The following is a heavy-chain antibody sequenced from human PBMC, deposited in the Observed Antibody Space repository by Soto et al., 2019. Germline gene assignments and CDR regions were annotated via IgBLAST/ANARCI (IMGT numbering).Heavy chain of an antibody. J-gene: IGHJ4*02. CDR2: ISDSGST. V-gene: IGHV3-23*01. D-gene: IGHD2-2*01. CDR3: AKDKGARYCGRISCLYSFDY. CDR1: GFTFSTYA. Sequence: EVQLLESGGGLVQPGGSLSLSCAASGFTFSTYAMSWVRQAPGKGLEWVSTISDSGSTYYADSVKGRFTSSRDSSKNMLYLEMNSLRAEDTAVYNCAKDKGARYCGRISCLYSFDYWGQGSLVTV.